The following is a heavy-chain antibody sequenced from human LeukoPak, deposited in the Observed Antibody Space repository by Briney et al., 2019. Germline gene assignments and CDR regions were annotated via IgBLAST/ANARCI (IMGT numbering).Heavy chain of an antibody. CDR3: ARGYYYDSSGYLY. V-gene: IGHV4-34*01. Sequence: PSETLSLTCAVYGGSFSGYYWSWIRQPPGKGLEWIGEITHSGSTNYNPSLKSRVTISTDTSKNQFSLKLSSVTAADTAVYYCARGYYYDSSGYLYWGQGTLVTVSS. CDR1: GGSFSGYY. CDR2: ITHSGST. D-gene: IGHD3-22*01. J-gene: IGHJ4*02.